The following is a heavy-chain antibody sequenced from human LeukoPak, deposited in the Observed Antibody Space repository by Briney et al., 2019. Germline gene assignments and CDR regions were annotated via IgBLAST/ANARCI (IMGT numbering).Heavy chain of an antibody. CDR2: INYSGTT. CDR3: ARLGTYSGNLFDN. Sequence: PSDTLSLTCTVSGGSVSTASYYLVWVRQPPAKWLEWTGSINYSGTTFYSSSLKSRITLSTDASKNQFSLRLTSVTAADTAVYYCARLGTYSGNLFDNWGQGTLVTVSS. V-gene: IGHV4-39*01. D-gene: IGHD1-26*01. CDR1: GGSVSTASYY. J-gene: IGHJ4*02.